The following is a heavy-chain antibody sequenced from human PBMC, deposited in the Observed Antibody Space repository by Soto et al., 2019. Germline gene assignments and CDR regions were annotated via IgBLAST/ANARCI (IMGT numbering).Heavy chain of an antibody. Sequence: QVQLQQWGAGLLKPSETLSLTCAVYGGSFSGYYWSWIRQPPGKGLEWIGEINHSGSTYYNPSLKSRVTISVDTSKNQFSLKLSSVTAADTAVYYCARGEGSGSYYRGGGRRPPYNWFDPWGQGTLVTVSS. V-gene: IGHV4-34*01. D-gene: IGHD3-10*01. CDR2: INHSGST. J-gene: IGHJ5*02. CDR3: ARGEGSGSYYRGGGRRPPYNWFDP. CDR1: GGSFSGYY.